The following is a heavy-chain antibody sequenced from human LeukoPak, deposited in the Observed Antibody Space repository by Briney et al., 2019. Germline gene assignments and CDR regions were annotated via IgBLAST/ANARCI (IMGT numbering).Heavy chain of an antibody. CDR2: INPNSGGT. CDR3: ARGLGMYCSSTSCYAFDY. Sequence: GASVKVSCKASGYTFAGYYMHWVRQAPGQGLEWMGWINPNSGGTNYAQKFQGRVTMTRDTSISTAYMELSRLRSDDTAVYYCARGLGMYCSSTSCYAFDYRGQGTLVTVSS. CDR1: GYTFAGYY. D-gene: IGHD2-2*01. V-gene: IGHV1-2*02. J-gene: IGHJ4*02.